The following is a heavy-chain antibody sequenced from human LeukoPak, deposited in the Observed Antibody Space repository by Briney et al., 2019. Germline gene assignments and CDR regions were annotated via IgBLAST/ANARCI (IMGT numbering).Heavy chain of an antibody. V-gene: IGHV1-3*01. CDR2: INAGNGNT. D-gene: IGHD6-19*01. Sequence: ASVKVSCKASGYTFTSYAMHWVRQAPRQRLEWMGWINAGNGNTKYSQKFQGRVTITRDTSASTAYMELSSLRSEDTAVYYCARGPVAGPFDYWGQGTLVTVSS. J-gene: IGHJ4*02. CDR3: ARGPVAGPFDY. CDR1: GYTFTSYA.